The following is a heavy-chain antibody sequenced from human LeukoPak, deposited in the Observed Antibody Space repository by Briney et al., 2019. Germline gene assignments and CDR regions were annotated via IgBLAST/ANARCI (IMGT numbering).Heavy chain of an antibody. CDR3: ARVNGDYFNGLHLDY. D-gene: IGHD4-17*01. Sequence: SETLSLTCTVSGGSISSGGYYWSWIRQHPGKGLEWIGYIYYSGSTYYNPSLKSRVTISVDTSKNQFSLKLSSVTAADTAVYYCARVNGDYFNGLHLDYWGQGTLVTVSS. J-gene: IGHJ4*02. V-gene: IGHV4-31*03. CDR1: GGSISSGGYY. CDR2: IYYSGST.